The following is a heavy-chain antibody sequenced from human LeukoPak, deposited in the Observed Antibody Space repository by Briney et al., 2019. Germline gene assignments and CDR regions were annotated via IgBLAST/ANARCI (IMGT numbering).Heavy chain of an antibody. CDR3: AKHSGWYRGAFDY. V-gene: IGHV3-48*01. J-gene: IGHJ4*02. CDR2: ISGSSSAI. D-gene: IGHD6-19*01. CDR1: GFTFSAYN. Sequence: GGSLRLSCAASGFTFSAYNMIWVRQAPGKGLEWLSYISGSSSAIYYADSVQGRFTISRDNAKNSLSLQMSSLRVEDTAVYYCAKHSGWYRGAFDYWGQGTLVTVSS.